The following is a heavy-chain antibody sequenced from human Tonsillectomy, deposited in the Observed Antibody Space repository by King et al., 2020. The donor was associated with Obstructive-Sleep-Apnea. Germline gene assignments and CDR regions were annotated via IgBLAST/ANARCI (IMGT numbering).Heavy chain of an antibody. CDR3: SKGGGWYDDAFDI. J-gene: IGHJ3*02. CDR1: GFTFSSYA. Sequence: QLVQSGGGLVQPGGSLRLSCAASGFTFSSYAMSWVRQAPGKGLEWVSDISGSGGGTYYADSVKCRFTISSDNSKNTLYLQMNSLRAEDTAVYYCSKGGGWYDDAFDIWGQGTMVTVSS. D-gene: IGHD6-19*01. V-gene: IGHV3-23*04. CDR2: ISGSGGGT.